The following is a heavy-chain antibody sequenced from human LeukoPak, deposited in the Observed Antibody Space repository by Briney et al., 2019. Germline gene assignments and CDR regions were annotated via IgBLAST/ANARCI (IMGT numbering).Heavy chain of an antibody. CDR3: ARGPRGWSGYPYYFDY. D-gene: IGHD3-3*01. CDR1: GGSISSYY. V-gene: IGHV4-59*01. Sequence: SETLSLTCTVSGGSISSYYWSWIRQPPGKGPEWIGYIYYSGSTNYNPSLKSRVTISVDTSKNQFSLKLSSVTAADTAVYYCARGPRGWSGYPYYFDYWGQGTLVTVSS. J-gene: IGHJ4*02. CDR2: IYYSGST.